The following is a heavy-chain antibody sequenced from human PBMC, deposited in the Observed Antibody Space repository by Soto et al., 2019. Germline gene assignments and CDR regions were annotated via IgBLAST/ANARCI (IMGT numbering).Heavy chain of an antibody. CDR3: ARDLYYYDSSGYYTDYYYYGMDV. Sequence: GSLRLSCTASGFTFSDYSMNWIRQAPGKGLEWVSCITSSSSFIYYRDSVRGRFTISRDNSKNTLYLQMNSLRAEDTAVYYCARDLYYYDSSGYYTDYYYYGMDVWGQGTTVTVSS. D-gene: IGHD3-22*01. J-gene: IGHJ6*02. CDR1: GFTFSDYS. CDR2: ITSSSSFI. V-gene: IGHV3-21*01.